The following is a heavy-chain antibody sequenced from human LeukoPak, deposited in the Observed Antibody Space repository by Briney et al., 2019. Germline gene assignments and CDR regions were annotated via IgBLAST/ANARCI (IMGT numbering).Heavy chain of an antibody. D-gene: IGHD6-25*01. CDR3: ARRRLIGDSYYFDY. CDR2: IYYSGST. J-gene: IGHJ4*02. Sequence: SETLSLTCTVSGGSISGVYWNWIRQPPGKGLEWIGYIYYSGSTNYNPSLKSRVTISVDTSKNQFSLKLSSVTAADTAVYYCARRRLIGDSYYFDYWGQGTLVTVSS. CDR1: GGSISGVY. V-gene: IGHV4-59*08.